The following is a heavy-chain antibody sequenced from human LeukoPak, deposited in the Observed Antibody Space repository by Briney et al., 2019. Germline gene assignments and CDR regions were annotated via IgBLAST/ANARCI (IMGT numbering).Heavy chain of an antibody. J-gene: IGHJ5*02. CDR3: ARAGYCSSTSCYHDWFDP. Sequence: ASVKVSCKASGYTLTSYGISWVRQAPGQGLECMGWISAYNGNTNYAQKLQGRVTMTTDTSTSTAYMELRSLRSDDTAAYYCARAGYCSSTSCYHDWFDPWGQGTLVTVSS. V-gene: IGHV1-18*01. D-gene: IGHD2-2*01. CDR1: GYTLTSYG. CDR2: ISAYNGNT.